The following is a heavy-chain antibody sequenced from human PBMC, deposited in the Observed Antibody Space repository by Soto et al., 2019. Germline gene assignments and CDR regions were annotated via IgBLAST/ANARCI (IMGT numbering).Heavy chain of an antibody. V-gene: IGHV4-39*01. D-gene: IGHD5-12*01. Sequence: SETLSHTCTVSGDSISSGSYYWDWIRQPPGKGLEWIGNIFYSGSTLYNPSLKGRVTIDVDTSSNQFSLRLTSVTAADTAVYFCARSGGYSGYDHFFDPWGHGTLVTVS. CDR2: IFYSGST. CDR1: GDSISSGSYY. CDR3: ARSGGYSGYDHFFDP. J-gene: IGHJ5*02.